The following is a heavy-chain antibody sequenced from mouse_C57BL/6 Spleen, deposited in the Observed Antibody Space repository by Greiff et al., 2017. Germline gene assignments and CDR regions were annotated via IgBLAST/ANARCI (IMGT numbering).Heavy chain of an antibody. V-gene: IGHV14-2*01. J-gene: IGHJ3*01. D-gene: IGHD1-1*01. Sequence: VQLQQSGAELVKPGASVKLSCTASGFNIKDYYMHWVKQRTEQGLEWIGRIVPEDGETKYAPKFQGKATITADTSSNTAYLHLSSLTSEDTAVYYCARNCGSSYVCAYWGQGTLVTVSA. CDR3: ARNCGSSYVCAY. CDR2: IVPEDGET. CDR1: GFNIKDYY.